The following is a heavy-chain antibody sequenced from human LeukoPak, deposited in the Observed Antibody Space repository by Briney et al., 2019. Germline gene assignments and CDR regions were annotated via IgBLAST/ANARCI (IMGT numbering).Heavy chain of an antibody. Sequence: EASVKVSCKASGYAFSSYGFRWVRQAPGQGLEWMGWISSYDGNTKSVERLQGRVTMTTDTSTSTAYMELRSLRSDDTAVYYCARDAYGSGKGYFDYWGQGTLVIVSS. D-gene: IGHD3-10*01. CDR1: GYAFSSYG. V-gene: IGHV1-18*01. CDR3: ARDAYGSGKGYFDY. J-gene: IGHJ4*02. CDR2: ISSYDGNT.